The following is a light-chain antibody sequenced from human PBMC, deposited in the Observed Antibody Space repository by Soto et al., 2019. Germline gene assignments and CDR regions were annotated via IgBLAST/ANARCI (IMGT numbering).Light chain of an antibody. V-gene: IGKV3-20*01. J-gene: IGKJ4*01. CDR3: QQYASSPLT. CDR1: QSVGRNY. CDR2: TAS. Sequence: EIVLTQSPGTLSLSPGERATLSCRASQSVGRNYLAWYQQKPGQAPGLLIYTASSRATGIPDRFSGSGYGTVFTLTISRLEPEDFAVYYCQQYASSPLTFGGGTKVEIK.